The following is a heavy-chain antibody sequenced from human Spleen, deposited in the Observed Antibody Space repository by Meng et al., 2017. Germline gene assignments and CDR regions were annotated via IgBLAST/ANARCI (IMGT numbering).Heavy chain of an antibody. J-gene: IGHJ5*02. CDR1: GGSISSYY. CDR2: IYTSGST. CDR3: ASGGKTFGYWYDP. V-gene: IGHV4-4*07. D-gene: IGHD3-16*01. Sequence: SETLSLTCTVSGGSISSYYWSWIRQPAGKGLEWIGRIYTSGSTNYNPSLKSRVTISVDKSKNQFYLQLTSVTAADTAVYYCASGGKTFGYWYDPWGQGNRVTVSS.